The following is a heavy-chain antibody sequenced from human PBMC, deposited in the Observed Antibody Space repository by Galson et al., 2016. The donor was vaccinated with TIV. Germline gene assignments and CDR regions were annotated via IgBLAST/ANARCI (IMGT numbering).Heavy chain of an antibody. Sequence: LTCTVSGGAISGYYWSWVRQPPGKGLEWIGYIYSTGSTNFNPSLKSRVTMSVDTSKNQFSLRLSSVTAADTAVYYCARDRGNGQWFFDYWGQGTLVRVSS. CDR2: IYSTGST. J-gene: IGHJ4*02. D-gene: IGHD3-22*01. CDR1: GGAISGYY. CDR3: ARDRGNGQWFFDY. V-gene: IGHV4-4*09.